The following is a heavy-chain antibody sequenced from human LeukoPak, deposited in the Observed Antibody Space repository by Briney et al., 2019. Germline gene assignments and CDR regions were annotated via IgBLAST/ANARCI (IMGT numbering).Heavy chain of an antibody. CDR2: IYTSGST. J-gene: IGHJ4*02. CDR1: GGSISSYY. CDR3: ARALRRQWLVTYFDY. D-gene: IGHD6-19*01. Sequence: SETLSLTCTVSGGSISSYYWSWIRQPAGKGLEWIGRIYTSGSTNYNPSLKSRVTMSVDTSKNQFSLKLSSVTAADTAVYYCARALRRQWLVTYFDYWGQGTLVTVSS. V-gene: IGHV4-4*07.